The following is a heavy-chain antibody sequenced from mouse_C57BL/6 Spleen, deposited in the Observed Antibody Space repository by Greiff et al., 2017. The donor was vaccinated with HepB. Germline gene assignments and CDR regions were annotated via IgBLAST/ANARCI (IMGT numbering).Heavy chain of an antibody. CDR1: GYTFTSYW. CDR2: IHPNSGIT. D-gene: IGHD1-1*01. Sequence: VQLQQSGAELVKPGASVKLSCKASGYTFTSYWMHWVKQRPGQGLEWIGMIHPNSGITNYNEKFKSKATLTVDKSSSTDYMQLSSLTSEDSAVYYCARGTVVAYYFDYWGQGTTLTVAS. CDR3: ARGTVVAYYFDY. J-gene: IGHJ2*01. V-gene: IGHV1-64*01.